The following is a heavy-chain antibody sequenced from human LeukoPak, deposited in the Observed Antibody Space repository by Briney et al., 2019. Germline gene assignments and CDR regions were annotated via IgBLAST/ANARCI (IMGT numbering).Heavy chain of an antibody. J-gene: IGHJ4*02. CDR2: INHSGST. Sequence: PSETLSLTCAVYGGSFSGYYWSWIRQPPGKGLEWIGEINHSGSTNYNPSLKSRVTISVDTSKNQFSLKLSSVTAADTAVYYCARGGDYDFWSGSDYWGQGTLVTVSS. CDR3: ARGGDYDFWSGSDY. V-gene: IGHV4-34*01. CDR1: GGSFSGYY. D-gene: IGHD3-3*01.